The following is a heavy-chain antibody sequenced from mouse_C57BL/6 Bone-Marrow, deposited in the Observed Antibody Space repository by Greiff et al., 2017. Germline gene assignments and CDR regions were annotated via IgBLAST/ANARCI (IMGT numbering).Heavy chain of an antibody. Sequence: QVQLKQSGPELVKPGASVKISCKASGYSFSSSWMNWVKQRPGKGLEWIGRIYPGDGDTNYNGKFKGKATLTADKSSSTAYMQLSSLTSEDSAVYFCARPGNYDAYAMDYWGQGTSVTVSS. D-gene: IGHD2-1*01. J-gene: IGHJ4*01. CDR1: GYSFSSSW. CDR3: ARPGNYDAYAMDY. CDR2: IYPGDGDT. V-gene: IGHV1-82*01.